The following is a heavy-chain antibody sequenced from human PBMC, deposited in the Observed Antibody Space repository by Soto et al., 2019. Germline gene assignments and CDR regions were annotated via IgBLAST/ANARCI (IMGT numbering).Heavy chain of an antibody. D-gene: IGHD1-26*01. CDR3: ARYEVGYYYYYYMDV. CDR1: GFTVSSNY. J-gene: IGHJ6*03. CDR2: IYSGGST. Sequence: EVQLVESGGGLVQPGGSLRLSCAASGFTVSSNYMSWVRQAPGKGLEWVSVIYSGGSTYYADSVKGRFTISRHNSKNSPYLQMNSLRAEYTAVYYCARYEVGYYYYYYMDVWGKGTTVTASS. V-gene: IGHV3-53*04.